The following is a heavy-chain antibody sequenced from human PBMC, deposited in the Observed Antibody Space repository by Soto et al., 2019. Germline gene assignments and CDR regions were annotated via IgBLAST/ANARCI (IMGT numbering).Heavy chain of an antibody. J-gene: IGHJ4*02. CDR2: INHSGST. Sequence: SETLSLTCAVYGGSFSGYYWSWIRQPPGKGLEWIGEINHSGSTNYNPSLKSRVTISVDTSKNQFSLKLSSVTAADTAVYYCARGYDYGGIFDYWGQGTLVTVSS. CDR1: GGSFSGYY. CDR3: ARGYDYGGIFDY. V-gene: IGHV4-34*01. D-gene: IGHD4-17*01.